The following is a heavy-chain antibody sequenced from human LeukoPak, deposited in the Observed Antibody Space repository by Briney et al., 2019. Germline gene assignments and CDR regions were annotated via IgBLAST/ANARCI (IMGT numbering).Heavy chain of an antibody. V-gene: IGHV4-34*01. J-gene: IGHJ2*01. CDR2: INHSGST. D-gene: IGHD6-13*01. CDR1: GGSFSGYY. Sequence: SETLSLTCAVYGGSFSGYYWSWIRQPPGKGLEWIGEINHSGSTNYNPPLKSRVTISVDTSKNQFSLKLSSVTAADTAVYYCARAAGRERYFDLWGRGTLVTVSS. CDR3: ARAAGRERYFDL.